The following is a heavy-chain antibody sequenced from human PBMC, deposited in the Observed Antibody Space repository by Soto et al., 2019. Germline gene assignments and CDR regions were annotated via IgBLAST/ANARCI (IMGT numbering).Heavy chain of an antibody. Sequence: ASVKVSCKPSGYTFTGYYIHWVRQAPGQGLEWMGWINPISGGTNIAQKFQGRVTMTRDTAINTVYMEVTRLTSDDTAIYYCARDGDVILVQPGEYLYYGLDVWGQGTTVTVSS. D-gene: IGHD2-15*01. J-gene: IGHJ6*02. CDR3: ARDGDVILVQPGEYLYYGLDV. CDR1: GYTFTGYY. V-gene: IGHV1-2*02. CDR2: INPISGGT.